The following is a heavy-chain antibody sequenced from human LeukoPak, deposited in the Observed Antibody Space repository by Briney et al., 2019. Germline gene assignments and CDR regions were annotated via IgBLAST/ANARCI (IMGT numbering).Heavy chain of an antibody. Sequence: GSSVKVSCKASGGTFSSYAISWVRQAPGQGLEWMGGIIPIFGTANYAQKFQGRVTITADESTSTAYMELSSLRSEDTAVYYCASSGDSSSLSGPWGQGTLVTVSS. CDR2: IIPIFGTA. J-gene: IGHJ5*02. V-gene: IGHV1-69*01. D-gene: IGHD6-6*01. CDR3: ASSGDSSSLSGP. CDR1: GGTFSSYA.